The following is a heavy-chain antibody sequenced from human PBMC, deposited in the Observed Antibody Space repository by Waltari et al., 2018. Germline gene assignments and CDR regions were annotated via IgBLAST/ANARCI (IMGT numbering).Heavy chain of an antibody. Sequence: EVELVESGGGLVQPGGSLRLSCAAPGLTFSGHDMNWVRQAPGKGLEWISYIKPNGDTVYYADSVSGRFTISRDNAKKSLFLQMNSLRAEDTAIYYCAGWVTYTSDWHGSLAPWGQGTLVTVSS. CDR2: IKPNGDTV. V-gene: IGHV3-48*03. D-gene: IGHD6-19*01. CDR3: AGWVTYTSDWHGSLAP. J-gene: IGHJ5*02. CDR1: GLTFSGHD.